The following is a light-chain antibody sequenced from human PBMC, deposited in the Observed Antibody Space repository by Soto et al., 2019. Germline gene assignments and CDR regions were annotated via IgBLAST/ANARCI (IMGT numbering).Light chain of an antibody. CDR2: EVS. J-gene: IGLJ1*01. CDR3: SSYTSSSTYV. Sequence: QSVLTQPASVSGSPGQSITISCTGTSSDVGAYNYVSWYLQYPGKAPKLMISEVSNRPSGVSNRFSGSKSGNTASPTISGLQAEDEADYYCSSYTSSSTYVFGTGTKLTVL. V-gene: IGLV2-14*01. CDR1: SSDVGAYNY.